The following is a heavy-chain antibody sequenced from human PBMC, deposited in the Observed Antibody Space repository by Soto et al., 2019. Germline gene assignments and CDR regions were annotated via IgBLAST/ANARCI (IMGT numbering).Heavy chain of an antibody. J-gene: IGHJ4*02. Sequence: PSETLSLTCTVSGGSISSGGYYWSWIRQHPGKGLEWIGYIYYSGSTYYNPSLKSRVTISVDTSKNQFSLKLSSVTAADTAVYYCARDGYSGYDYYFDYWGQGTLVTVSS. D-gene: IGHD5-12*01. CDR2: IYYSGST. CDR1: GGSISSGGYY. V-gene: IGHV4-31*03. CDR3: ARDGYSGYDYYFDY.